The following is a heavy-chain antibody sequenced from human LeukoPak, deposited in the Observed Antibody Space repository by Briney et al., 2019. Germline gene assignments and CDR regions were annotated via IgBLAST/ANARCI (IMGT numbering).Heavy chain of an antibody. V-gene: IGHV1-3*01. D-gene: IGHD2-2*01. CDR2: INAGKGNT. J-gene: IGHJ4*02. Sequence: ASVKVSCKASGYTFTSYAMHWVRQAPGQRLEWMGWINAGKGNTKYSQKFQGRVTITRDTSASTAYMELSRLRSEDTAVYYCARADIVVVPAPGDYWGQGTLVTVSS. CDR1: GYTFTSYA. CDR3: ARADIVVVPAPGDY.